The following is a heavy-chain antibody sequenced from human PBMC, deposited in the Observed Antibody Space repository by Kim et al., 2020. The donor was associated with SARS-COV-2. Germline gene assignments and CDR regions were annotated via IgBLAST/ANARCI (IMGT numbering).Heavy chain of an antibody. D-gene: IGHD6-6*01. Sequence: GGSLRLSCAASGFTFSSYAMHWVRQAPGKGLEWVAVISYDGSNKYYADSVKGRFTISRDNSKNTLYLQMNSLRAEDTAVYYCARDPYLIAARRKGGTFDYWGQGTLVTVSS. CDR2: ISYDGSNK. CDR1: GFTFSSYA. J-gene: IGHJ4*02. V-gene: IGHV3-30*04. CDR3: ARDPYLIAARRKGGTFDY.